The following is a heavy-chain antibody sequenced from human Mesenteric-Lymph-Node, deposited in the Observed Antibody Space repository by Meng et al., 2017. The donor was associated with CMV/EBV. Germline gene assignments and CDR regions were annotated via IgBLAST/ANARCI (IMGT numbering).Heavy chain of an antibody. D-gene: IGHD3-3*01. CDR3: ARLLRITIFGVVIGQGGTFDY. V-gene: IGHV4-34*01. CDR1: GGSFSGYH. Sequence: GSLRLSCAVYGGSFSGYHWSWIRQPPGKGLEWIGEINHSGSTNYNPSLKSRVTISVDTSKNQFSLKLSSVTAADTAVYYCARLLRITIFGVVIGQGGTFDYWGQGTLVTVSS. J-gene: IGHJ4*02. CDR2: INHSGST.